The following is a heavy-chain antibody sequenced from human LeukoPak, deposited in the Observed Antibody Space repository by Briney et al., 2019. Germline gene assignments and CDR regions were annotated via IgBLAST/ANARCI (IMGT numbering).Heavy chain of an antibody. J-gene: IGHJ2*01. CDR3: ARGFRGKDWYFDL. CDR1: GYTFTGYY. CDR2: MNPNSGNT. V-gene: IGHV1-8*02. D-gene: IGHD3-16*01. Sequence: ASVKVSCTASGYTFTGYYMHWVRQAPGQGLEWMGWMNPNSGNTGYAQKFQGRVTMTRNTSISTAYMELSSLRSEDTAVYYCARGFRGKDWYFDLWGRGTLVTVSS.